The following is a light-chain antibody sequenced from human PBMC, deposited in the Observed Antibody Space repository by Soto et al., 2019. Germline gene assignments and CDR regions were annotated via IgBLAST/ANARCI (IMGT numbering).Light chain of an antibody. V-gene: IGKV3-15*01. J-gene: IGKJ1*01. Sequence: EIVMTQSPATLSVSPGERATLSCRPSQSVSSNLAWYQQKPGQAPRLLIYGASTRATGIPARFSGSGSGTEFTLTISSLQSEDFAVYYCQQYNNLPPWTFGQGTKVEIK. CDR1: QSVSSN. CDR3: QQYNNLPPWT. CDR2: GAS.